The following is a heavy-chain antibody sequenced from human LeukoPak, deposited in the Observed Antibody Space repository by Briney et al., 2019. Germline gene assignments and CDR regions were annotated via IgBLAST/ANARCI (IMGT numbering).Heavy chain of an antibody. Sequence: SETLSLTCAVYGGSFSGYYWSWIRQPPGKGLEWIGEINHSGSTYYNPSLKSRVTISVDTSKNQFSLKLSSVTAADTAVYYCVSESGRSDAFDIWGQGTMVTVSP. V-gene: IGHV4-34*01. J-gene: IGHJ3*02. CDR3: VSESGRSDAFDI. CDR1: GGSFSGYY. D-gene: IGHD1-26*01. CDR2: INHSGST.